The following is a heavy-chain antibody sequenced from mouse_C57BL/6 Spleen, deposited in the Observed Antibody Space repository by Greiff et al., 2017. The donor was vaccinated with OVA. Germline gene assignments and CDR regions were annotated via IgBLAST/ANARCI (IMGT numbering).Heavy chain of an antibody. Sequence: EVQLQQSGPELVKPGASVKIPCKASGYTFTDYNMDWVKQSHGKSLEWIGDINPNIGGTIYTQKFKGKATLTVDKSSSTAYMELRSLTSEDTAVYYCAHRGDYDVGCAYWGQGTLVTVSA. J-gene: IGHJ3*01. CDR2: INPNIGGT. CDR1: GYTFTDYN. V-gene: IGHV1-18*01. CDR3: AHRGDYDVGCAY. D-gene: IGHD2-4*01.